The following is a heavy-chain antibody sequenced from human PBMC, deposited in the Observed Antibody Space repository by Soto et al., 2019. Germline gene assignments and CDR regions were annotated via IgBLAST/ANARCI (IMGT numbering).Heavy chain of an antibody. D-gene: IGHD5-18*01. CDR2: ISYDGSNK. V-gene: IGHV3-30*18. CDR3: AKGGYSYGYPGY. Sequence: ESGGGVVQPGRSLRLSCAASGFTFSSYGMHWVRQAPGKGLEWVTVISYDGSNKYYADSVKGRFTISRDNSKNTLYLQMNSLRAEDTAVYYCAKGGYSYGYPGYWGQGTLVTVSS. CDR1: GFTFSSYG. J-gene: IGHJ4*02.